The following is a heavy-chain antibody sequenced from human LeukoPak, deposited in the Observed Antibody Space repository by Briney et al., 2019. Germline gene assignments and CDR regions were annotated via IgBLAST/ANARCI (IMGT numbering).Heavy chain of an antibody. Sequence: SETLSLTCTVSGGSVSTDDYYWSWIRQPPGKGLEWIGYIHDSGSTNYNPSLKSRVTISVDTSKNQFSLRLSSVSAADAAVYYYARDLVNWGQGTLVTVSS. CDR3: ARDLVN. J-gene: IGHJ4*02. D-gene: IGHD2-21*01. V-gene: IGHV4-61*08. CDR2: IHDSGST. CDR1: GGSVSTDDYY.